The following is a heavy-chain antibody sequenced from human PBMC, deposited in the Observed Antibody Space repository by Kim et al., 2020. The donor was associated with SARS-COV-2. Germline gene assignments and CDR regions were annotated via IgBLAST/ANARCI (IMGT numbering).Heavy chain of an antibody. Sequence: ASVKVSCKASGYTFSNYAMHWVRQAPGQRLEWMGWINAGSGNTEYSQKFQGRLLITRDTSASTAYMELSSLRSEDTAVYYCARGGAVLRFLEWLSSYFDNW. D-gene: IGHD3-3*01. V-gene: IGHV1-3*01. CDR3: ARGGAVLRFLEWLSSYFDN. CDR2: INAGSGNT. CDR1: GYTFSNYA. J-gene: IGHJ4*01.